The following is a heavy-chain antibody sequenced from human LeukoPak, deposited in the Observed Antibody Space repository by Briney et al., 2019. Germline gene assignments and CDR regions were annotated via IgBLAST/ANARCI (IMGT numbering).Heavy chain of an antibody. CDR2: IIPIFGTA. CDR3: ARGGYADY. D-gene: IGHD5-18*01. V-gene: IGHV1-69*13. CDR1: GYTFTSYA. J-gene: IGHJ4*02. Sequence: SVKVSCKASGYTFTSYAMNWVRQAPGQGLEWMGGIIPIFGTANYAQKFQGRVTITADESTSTAYMELSSLRSEDTAVYYCARGGYADYWGQGTLVTVSS.